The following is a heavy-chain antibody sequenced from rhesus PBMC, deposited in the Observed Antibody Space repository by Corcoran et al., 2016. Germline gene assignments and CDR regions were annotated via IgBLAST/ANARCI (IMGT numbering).Heavy chain of an antibody. D-gene: IGHD4-29*01. CDR3: ARGIYGTPDY. CDR1: VASSCSNY. Sequence: QVQLQASGPGLVKPSETLPLTFAISVASSCSNYSSCIRQTPWKGLEWIGSIYGGSGSTSYNPSLKSLVTISKDTSKNQFSLKLSSLTAADTAVYYCARGIYGTPDYWGQGVLVTVSS. J-gene: IGHJ4*01. CDR2: IYGGSGST. V-gene: IGHV4-147*01.